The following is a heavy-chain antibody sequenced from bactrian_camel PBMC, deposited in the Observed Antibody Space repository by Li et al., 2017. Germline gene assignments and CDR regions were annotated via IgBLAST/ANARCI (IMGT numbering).Heavy chain of an antibody. CDR2: ASSGIPSS. CDR1: GGGYYGHYC. D-gene: IGHD2*01. J-gene: IGHJ4*01. V-gene: IGHV3S1*01. Sequence: QVQLVESGGGSVQTGGSLRLSCAVSGGGYYGHYCMAWFRQAPGKEREGVAAASSGIPSSYYRDSVRGRFAIYRDKTKNILTLTMSSLKPEDAAMYTCAANFRGCSRESWSLASTYDHWGQGTQVTVS. CDR3: AANFRGCSRESWSLASTYDH.